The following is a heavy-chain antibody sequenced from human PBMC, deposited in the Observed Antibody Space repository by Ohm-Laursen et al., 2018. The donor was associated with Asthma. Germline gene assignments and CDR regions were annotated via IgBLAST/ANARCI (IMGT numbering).Heavy chain of an antibody. D-gene: IGHD3-22*01. CDR3: ARDLYYYDSSGSLAY. J-gene: IGHJ4*02. CDR1: GFTFRSYA. V-gene: IGHV3-30-3*01. CDR2: GGSYYDGGLK. Sequence: SLRLSCAASGFTFRSYAMHWVRQAPGKGLEWVAVGGSYYDGGLKYYADSVKGRFTISRDNSKNTLYLQMNSLRAEDTAVYYCARDLYYYDSSGSLAYWGQGTLVTVSS.